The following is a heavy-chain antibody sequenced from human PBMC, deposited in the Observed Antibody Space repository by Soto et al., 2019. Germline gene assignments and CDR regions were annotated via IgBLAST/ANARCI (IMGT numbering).Heavy chain of an antibody. Sequence: GGSLRLSCTASGFTFGDYAMSWFRQAPGKGLEWVGFIRSKAYGGTTEYAASVKGRFTISRDDSKSIAYLQMNSLKTEDTAVYYCTRHVLRFLEWSDMDVWGKGTTVTVSS. CDR2: IRSKAYGGTT. V-gene: IGHV3-49*03. D-gene: IGHD3-3*01. CDR3: TRHVLRFLEWSDMDV. CDR1: GFTFGDYA. J-gene: IGHJ6*03.